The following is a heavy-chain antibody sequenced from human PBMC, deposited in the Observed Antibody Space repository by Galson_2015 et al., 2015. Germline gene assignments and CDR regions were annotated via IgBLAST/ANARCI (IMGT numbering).Heavy chain of an antibody. J-gene: IGHJ3*02. CDR1: GFSFDDYA. CDR3: AKDIYYGSGSYYTVAFDI. V-gene: IGHV3-9*01. Sequence: SLRLSCAASGFSFDDYALYWVRQPPGKGLEWVSGIIWNSGSIGYADSVKGRFTISRDNAKNSLYLQMNSLRAEDTALYYCAKDIYYGSGSYYTVAFDIWGQGTMVTVSS. CDR2: IIWNSGSI. D-gene: IGHD3-10*01.